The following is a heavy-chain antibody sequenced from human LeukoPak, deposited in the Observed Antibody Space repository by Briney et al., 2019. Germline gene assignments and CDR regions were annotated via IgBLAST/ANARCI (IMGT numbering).Heavy chain of an antibody. D-gene: IGHD4-17*01. V-gene: IGHV4-39*01. CDR3: ARMSPRLRRLTVTTSKGFDY. CDR2: IYYNGNT. CDR1: SASIRSSNYY. Sequence: SETLSLTCTVSSASIRSSNYYWGWIRQPPGKGLEWIGSIYYNGNTYYNPSLKSRVTISVDTSKNQFSLKLNSVTAADTAAYYCARMSPRLRRLTVTTSKGFDYWGQGTLVTVSS. J-gene: IGHJ4*02.